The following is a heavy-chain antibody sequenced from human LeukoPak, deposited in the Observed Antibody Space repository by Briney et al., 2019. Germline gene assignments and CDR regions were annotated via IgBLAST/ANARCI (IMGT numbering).Heavy chain of an antibody. D-gene: IGHD5-18*01. CDR2: IYYSGST. CDR3: ARDGIQFDP. CDR1: GYSISSGYY. J-gene: IGHJ5*02. V-gene: IGHV4-61*01. Sequence: SETLSLTCTVSGYSISSGYYWSWIRQPPGKGLEWIGYIYYSGSTNYNPSLKSRVTISVDTSKNQFSLKLSSVTAADTAVYYCARDGIQFDPWGQGTLVTVSS.